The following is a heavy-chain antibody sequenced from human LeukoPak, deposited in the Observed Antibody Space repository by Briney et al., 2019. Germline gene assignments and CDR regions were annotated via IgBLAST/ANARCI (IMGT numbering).Heavy chain of an antibody. D-gene: IGHD5/OR15-5a*01. V-gene: IGHV3-7*03. J-gene: IGHJ4*02. CDR2: IKQDGTEK. CDR1: GFTFTTYW. Sequence: PGGSLRLSCAASGFTFTTYWMSWVRQAPGKGLEWVAIIKQDGTEKYYGDSVKGRFTISRDTSNSTLYLQMDSLRAEDTAIYYCAKDHKGSFYPYYFDSWGQGTVVTVSS. CDR3: AKDHKGSFYPYYFDS.